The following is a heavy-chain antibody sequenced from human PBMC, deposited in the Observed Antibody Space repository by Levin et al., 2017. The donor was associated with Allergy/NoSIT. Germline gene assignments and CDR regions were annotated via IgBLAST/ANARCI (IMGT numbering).Heavy chain of an antibody. CDR2: ISGSGGST. Sequence: GGSLRLSCAASGFTFSGYAMSWVRQAPAKGLEWVSAISGSGGSTYYADSVKGRFTISRDNSKNTLFLQMNSLRAEDTAIYYCANTPGSSSLYWGQGTLVTVSS. CDR3: ANTPGSSSLY. J-gene: IGHJ4*02. D-gene: IGHD6-6*01. V-gene: IGHV3-23*01. CDR1: GFTFSGYA.